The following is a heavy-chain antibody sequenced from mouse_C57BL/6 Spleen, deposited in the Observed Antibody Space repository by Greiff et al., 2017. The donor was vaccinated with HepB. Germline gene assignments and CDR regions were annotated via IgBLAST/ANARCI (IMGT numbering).Heavy chain of an antibody. V-gene: IGHV1-82*01. D-gene: IGHD1-1*01. CDR1: GYAFSSSW. J-gene: IGHJ2*01. CDR2: IYPGDGDT. Sequence: VKLQESGPELVKPGASVKISCKASGYAFSSSWMNWVKQRPGKGLEWIGRIYPGDGDTNYNGKFKGKATLTADKSSSTAYMQLSSLTSEDSAVYFCARQYYGSSLYYFDYWGQGTTLTVSS. CDR3: ARQYYGSSLYYFDY.